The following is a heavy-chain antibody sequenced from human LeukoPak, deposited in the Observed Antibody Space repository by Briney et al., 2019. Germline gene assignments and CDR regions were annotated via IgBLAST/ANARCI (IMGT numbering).Heavy chain of an antibody. Sequence: PSETLSLTCTVSGGSISSSNYNWGWIRQPPGKGLEWIGSIYYSGSVYYNPSLESRVTISVDTSKNQFSLKLTSVTAADTAVYYCARHPPSSAGAYDIWGQGTMVTVSS. D-gene: IGHD3-10*01. CDR1: GGSISSSNYN. V-gene: IGHV4-39*01. CDR2: IYYSGSV. CDR3: ARHPPSSAGAYDI. J-gene: IGHJ3*02.